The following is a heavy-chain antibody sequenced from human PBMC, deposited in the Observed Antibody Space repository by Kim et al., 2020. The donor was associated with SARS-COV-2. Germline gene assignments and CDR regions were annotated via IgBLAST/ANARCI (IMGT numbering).Heavy chain of an antibody. V-gene: IGHV1-46*01. CDR2: T. Sequence: TSDAQKFQGRVTMTRDTSTSTVYMELSSLRSEDTAVYYCARVSLLGWFDYWGQGTLVTVSS. CDR3: ARVSLLGWFDY. D-gene: IGHD2-8*02. J-gene: IGHJ4*02.